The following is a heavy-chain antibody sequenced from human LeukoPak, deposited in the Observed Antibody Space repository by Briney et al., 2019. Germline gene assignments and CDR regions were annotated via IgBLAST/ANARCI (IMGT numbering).Heavy chain of an antibody. CDR1: GGSISSYY. D-gene: IGHD4-17*01. CDR2: IYYSGST. J-gene: IGHJ2*01. Sequence: LETLSLTCTVSGGSISSYYWSWIRQPPGKGLEWIGYIYYSGSTNYNPSLKSRVTISVDTSKNQFSLKLSSVTAADTAVYYCARGGYGWYFDLWGRGTLVTVSS. V-gene: IGHV4-59*01. CDR3: ARGGYGWYFDL.